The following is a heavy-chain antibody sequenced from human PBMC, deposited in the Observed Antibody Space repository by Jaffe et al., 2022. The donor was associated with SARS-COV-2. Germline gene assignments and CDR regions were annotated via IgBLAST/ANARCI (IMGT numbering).Heavy chain of an antibody. Sequence: EVQLVESGGGLVQPGRSLRLSCTASGFNFGDYAVSWFRQAPGKGLEWVGFIRSLPYGGTTEYAASVKGRFSLSRDDSKSIAYLQMNSLKTEDTAVYYCSRWGSPYGSGSRDPINWFDSWGQGTLVTVSS. CDR3: SRWGSPYGSGSRDPINWFDS. D-gene: IGHD3-10*01. CDR2: IRSLPYGGTT. CDR1: GFNFGDYA. V-gene: IGHV3-49*03. J-gene: IGHJ5*01.